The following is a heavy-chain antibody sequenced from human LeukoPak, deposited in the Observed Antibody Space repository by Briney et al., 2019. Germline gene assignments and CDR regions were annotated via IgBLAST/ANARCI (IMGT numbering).Heavy chain of an antibody. CDR2: MNPNSGNT. CDR1: GYTFTSYD. Sequence: ASVKVSCKASGYTFTSYDINWVRQATGQGLEWMGWMNPNSGNTGYAQKFQGRVTMTRNTSISTAYMELSSLRSEDTAVYYCAKDPRSGYYYTLFDCWGQGTLVTVSS. CDR3: AKDPRSGYYYTLFDC. V-gene: IGHV1-8*01. J-gene: IGHJ4*02. D-gene: IGHD3-22*01.